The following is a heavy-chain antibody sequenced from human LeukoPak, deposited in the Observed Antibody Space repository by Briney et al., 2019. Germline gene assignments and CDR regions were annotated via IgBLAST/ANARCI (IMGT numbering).Heavy chain of an antibody. CDR2: MFHSGST. J-gene: IGHJ4*02. Sequence: PSETLSLTCAVFGDSISSDGYSWGWVRQPPGKGLDWVGYMFHSGSTYYNPSLRSRVTISLDRSKNQFSLNLRSGTAADTAVYFCAKGSPTELDYWGRGILVSVSS. CDR1: GDSISSDGYS. D-gene: IGHD4-11*01. CDR3: AKGSPTELDY. V-gene: IGHV4-30-2*01.